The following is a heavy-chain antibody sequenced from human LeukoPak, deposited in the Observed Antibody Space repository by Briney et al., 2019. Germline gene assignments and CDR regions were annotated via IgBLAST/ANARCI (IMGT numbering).Heavy chain of an antibody. J-gene: IGHJ5*02. CDR1: GGSISSSNW. V-gene: IGHV4-4*02. CDR3: AGSYGSGSPAPNWFDP. Sequence: SGTLSLTCAVSGGSISSSNWWSWVRQPPGKGLEWIGEIYHSGSTNYNPTLKSRVTISVDKSKNQFSLKLSSATAADTAVYYCAGSYGSGSPAPNWFDPWGQGTLVTVSS. D-gene: IGHD3-10*01. CDR2: IYHSGST.